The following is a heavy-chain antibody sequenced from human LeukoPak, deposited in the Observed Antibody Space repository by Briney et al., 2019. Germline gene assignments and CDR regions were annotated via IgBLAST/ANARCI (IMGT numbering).Heavy chain of an antibody. CDR2: INPNSGGT. Sequence: ASVKVSCKASGYTFTGYYIHWVRQAPGQGLEWMGWINPNSGGTNYAQKFQGRVTMTRDTSISTAYMELSRLRSDDTAVYYCARARARAIPTSAHDYWGQGTLVTVSS. CDR3: ARARARAIPTSAHDY. D-gene: IGHD1-1*01. CDR1: GYTFTGYY. V-gene: IGHV1-2*02. J-gene: IGHJ4*02.